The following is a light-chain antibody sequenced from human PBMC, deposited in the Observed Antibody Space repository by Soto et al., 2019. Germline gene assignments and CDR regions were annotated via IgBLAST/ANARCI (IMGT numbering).Light chain of an antibody. CDR3: QQSYTTPPYT. V-gene: IGKV1-39*01. J-gene: IGKJ2*01. CDR1: QSISSY. CDR2: YAS. Sequence: DIQMTQSPSSLSASVGDRIIITCRASQSISSYLNWYQQKAGKTPKLLIHYASTLQSGVPSRFSGSGSGTDFTLTISSLLPEDFGTYYCQQSYTTPPYTFGQGTRLEIK.